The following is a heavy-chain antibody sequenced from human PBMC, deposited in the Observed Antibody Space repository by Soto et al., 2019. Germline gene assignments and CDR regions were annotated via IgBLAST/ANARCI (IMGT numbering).Heavy chain of an antibody. CDR2: IIPIFGTA. J-gene: IGHJ6*02. CDR3: ARQVRVGGAHLVVPAAINYYYGMDV. Sequence: GASVKVSCKASGGTFSSYAISWVRQAPGQGLEWMGGIIPIFGTANYAQKFQGRVTITADESTSTAYMELSSLRSEDTAVYYCARQVRVGGAHLVVPAAINYYYGMDVWGQGTTVTVSS. D-gene: IGHD2-2*01. CDR1: GGTFSSYA. V-gene: IGHV1-69*13.